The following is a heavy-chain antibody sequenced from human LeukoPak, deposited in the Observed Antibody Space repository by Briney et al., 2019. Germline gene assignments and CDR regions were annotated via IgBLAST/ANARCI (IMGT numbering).Heavy chain of an antibody. CDR3: ASSGSYYDFDY. D-gene: IGHD3-10*01. V-gene: IGHV3-20*04. Sequence: GGSLRLSCAASGFTFDDYGMSWVRQAPGKGLEWVSGINWNGGSTGYADSVKGRFTISRDNAKNSLYLQMNSLRAEDTALYYCASSGSYYDFDYWGQGTLVTVSS. J-gene: IGHJ4*02. CDR1: GFTFDDYG. CDR2: INWNGGST.